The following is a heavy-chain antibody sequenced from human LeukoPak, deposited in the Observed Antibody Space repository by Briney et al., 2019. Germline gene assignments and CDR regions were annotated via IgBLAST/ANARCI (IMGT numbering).Heavy chain of an antibody. V-gene: IGHV4-59*01. CDR3: ARKNDFDI. D-gene: IGHD2/OR15-2a*01. Sequence: SETLSLTCTVSGGSISSDHWNWLRQPPGEGLEWIGCIYYSGRTYYNPSLKSRVSISVDMSKSQFSLRLTSVTAADTAVYYCARKNDFDIWGQGTVLTVSS. J-gene: IGHJ3*02. CDR1: GGSISSDH. CDR2: IYYSGRT.